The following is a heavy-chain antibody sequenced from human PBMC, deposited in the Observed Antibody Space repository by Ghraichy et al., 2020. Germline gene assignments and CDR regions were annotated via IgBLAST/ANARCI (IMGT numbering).Heavy chain of an antibody. D-gene: IGHD6-6*01. Sequence: ASVKVSCKASGYTFTSYDINWVRQATGQGLEWMGWMNPNSGNTGYAQKFQGRVTMTRNTSISTAYMELSSLRSEDTAVYYCARGPIAARSYPLDYWGQGTLVTVSS. CDR3: ARGPIAARSYPLDY. CDR2: MNPNSGNT. CDR1: GYTFTSYD. J-gene: IGHJ4*02. V-gene: IGHV1-8*01.